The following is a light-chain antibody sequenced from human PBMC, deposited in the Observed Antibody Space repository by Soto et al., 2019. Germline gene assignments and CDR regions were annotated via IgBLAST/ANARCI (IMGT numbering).Light chain of an antibody. Sequence: DIQMTQSPSYLSASVGDRVTITCRASQSISSYLNRYQQKPGKAPKLLFYAASSLQSGVPSRFSVSGSGTDFTLTISSLQPEDFATYYCQQSYSTPYTFGQGTKLEIK. J-gene: IGKJ2*01. V-gene: IGKV1-39*01. CDR2: AAS. CDR1: QSISSY. CDR3: QQSYSTPYT.